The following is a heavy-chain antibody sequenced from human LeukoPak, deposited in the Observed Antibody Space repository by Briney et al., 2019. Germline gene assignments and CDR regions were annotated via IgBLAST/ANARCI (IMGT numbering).Heavy chain of an antibody. J-gene: IGHJ5*02. Sequence: ASVKVSCKASGYTFTGDFIHWVRQAPGQGLEWMGWINSDSGGTNYARKFQGRVTMTSDTSISTAYMELSSLRSDDTAVFYCARGNIATRRGENWFDPWGQGTLVTVSS. CDR3: ARGNIATRRGENWFDP. V-gene: IGHV1-2*02. CDR2: INSDSGGT. CDR1: GYTFTGDF. D-gene: IGHD6-6*01.